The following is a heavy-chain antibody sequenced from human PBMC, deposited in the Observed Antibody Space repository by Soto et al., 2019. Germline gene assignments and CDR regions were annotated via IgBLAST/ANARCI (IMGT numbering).Heavy chain of an antibody. J-gene: IGHJ5*02. Sequence: ASRRVSSRVSGSTLTELSMHWVRQAPGKGLEWMGGFDPEDGETIYAQKFQGRVTMTEDTSTDTAYMELSSLRSEDTAVYYCATRYCSSTSCSYPLSWFDPWGQGTLVTVSS. V-gene: IGHV1-24*01. CDR2: FDPEDGET. D-gene: IGHD2-2*01. CDR3: ATRYCSSTSCSYPLSWFDP. CDR1: GSTLTELS.